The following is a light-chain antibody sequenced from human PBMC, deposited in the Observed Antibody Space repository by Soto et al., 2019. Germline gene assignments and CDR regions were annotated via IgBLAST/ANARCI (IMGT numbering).Light chain of an antibody. J-gene: IGKJ4*01. Sequence: EIVMTQSPATLSVSQGERATLSCRASESVRSNLAWYQQKPGQAPRLFIYGASTRATGIPARFSGSGSGTEFTLAIRSLQSEDFAVYYCQQYIKWPLTFGGGTKVEIK. V-gene: IGKV3-15*01. CDR3: QQYIKWPLT. CDR1: ESVRSN. CDR2: GAS.